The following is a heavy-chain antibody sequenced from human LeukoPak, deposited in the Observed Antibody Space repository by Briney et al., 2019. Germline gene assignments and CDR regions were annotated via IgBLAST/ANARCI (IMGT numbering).Heavy chain of an antibody. J-gene: IGHJ4*01. D-gene: IGHD6-13*01. V-gene: IGHV4-39*01. CDR1: GDSISSSNYY. CDR3: ARTSSSWYVSIDD. CDR2: IYYSGST. Sequence: PSETLSLTCSVSGDSISSSNYYWGWIRQPRGQGLEWIGSIYYSGSTSYNPSLKSRVTMSVDTSKNQFSLKLTSVTAADTALYYCARTSSSWYVSIDDWGQGTLVTVSS.